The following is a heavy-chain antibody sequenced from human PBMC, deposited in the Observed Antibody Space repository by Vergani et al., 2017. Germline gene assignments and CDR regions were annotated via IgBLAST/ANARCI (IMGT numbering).Heavy chain of an antibody. CDR2: IFTPGRT. J-gene: IGHJ3*02. D-gene: IGHD3-22*01. V-gene: IGHV4-4*07. CDR3: ARNYYYDTWGRAFDI. CDR1: GGSISSYY. Sequence: QVQLQESCPGLVKPSETLSLTCTVSGGSISSYYWSWIRQSAGKGLEWIGRIFTPGRTNFNPSLKSRRTISLDTSKNRFSLKLNSVTAADTAVYYCARNYYYDTWGRAFDIWGQGTMVTVSS.